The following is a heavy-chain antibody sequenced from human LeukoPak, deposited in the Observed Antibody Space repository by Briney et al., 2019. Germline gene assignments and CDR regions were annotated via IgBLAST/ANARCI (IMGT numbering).Heavy chain of an antibody. CDR3: ARQEIAVAGLDY. V-gene: IGHV4-59*01. D-gene: IGHD6-19*01. CDR2: IYYSGST. J-gene: IGHJ4*02. Sequence: PSETLSLTCTVSGGSISSYYWSWLRQPPGKGLEWIGYIYYSGSTNYNPSLKSRVTISVDTSKNQFSLKLSSVTAADTAVYYCARQEIAVAGLDYWGQGTLVTVSS. CDR1: GGSISSYY.